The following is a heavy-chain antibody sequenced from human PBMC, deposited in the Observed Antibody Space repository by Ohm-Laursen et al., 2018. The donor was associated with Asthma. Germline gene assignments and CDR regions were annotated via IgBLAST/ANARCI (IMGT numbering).Heavy chain of an antibody. CDR1: GDSISSGNNY. CDR2: IYYSGLT. CDR3: ARDSGIVGALYYFDY. V-gene: IGHV4-30-4*02. Sequence: SETLSLTCTVSGDSISSGNNYWSWIRQHPGKGLEWIGYIYYSGLTYSNPSLKSRVTISVDTSKNQFSLKLSSVTAADTAVYYCARDSGIVGALYYFDYWGQGTLVTVSS. J-gene: IGHJ4*02. D-gene: IGHD1-26*01.